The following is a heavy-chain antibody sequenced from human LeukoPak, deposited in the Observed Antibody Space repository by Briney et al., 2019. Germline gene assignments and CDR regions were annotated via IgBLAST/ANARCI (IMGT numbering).Heavy chain of an antibody. V-gene: IGHV1-3*01. CDR3: ARSRDCSGGSCFNWFDP. J-gene: IGHJ5*02. CDR2: INAGNGNT. CDR1: GYTFTSYA. D-gene: IGHD2-15*01. Sequence: ASVKASRKASGYTFTSYAMHWVRQAPGQRFEWMGWINAGNGNTKYSQNFQGRVSITRDTSASTVYMELSSLRSEDTAVYYCARSRDCSGGSCFNWFDPWGQGTLVTVSS.